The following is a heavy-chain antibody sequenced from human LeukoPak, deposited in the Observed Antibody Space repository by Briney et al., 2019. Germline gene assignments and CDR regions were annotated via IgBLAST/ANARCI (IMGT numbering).Heavy chain of an antibody. CDR2: ISGSGGST. J-gene: IGHJ4*02. CDR1: GFTFSSYA. CDR3: AKDQTMIVVVVLFDY. V-gene: IGHV3-23*01. D-gene: IGHD3-22*01. Sequence: GGSLRLSCAASGFTFSSYAMSWVRQAPGKGLEWVSAISGSGGSTHYADSVKGRFTISRDNSKNTLYLQMNSLRAEDTAVYYCAKDQTMIVVVVLFDYWGQGTLVTVSS.